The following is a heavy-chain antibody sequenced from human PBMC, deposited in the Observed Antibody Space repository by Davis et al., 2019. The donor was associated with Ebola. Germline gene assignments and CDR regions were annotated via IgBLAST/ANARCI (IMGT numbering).Heavy chain of an antibody. J-gene: IGHJ4*02. D-gene: IGHD3-22*01. CDR3: ARRNYYASSVDYFFDY. Sequence: PGGSLRLSCKGSGYSFTSYWISWVRQMPGKGLEWMGRIDPSDSYTNYSPSFQGQVTISADKSINTAYLQWSSLKASDTAMYYCARRNYYASSVDYFFDYWGQGTPLTVSS. V-gene: IGHV5-10-1*04. CDR1: GYSFTSYW. CDR2: IDPSDSYT.